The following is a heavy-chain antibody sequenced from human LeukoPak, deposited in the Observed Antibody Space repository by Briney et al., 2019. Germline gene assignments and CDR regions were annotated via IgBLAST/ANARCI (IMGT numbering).Heavy chain of an antibody. V-gene: IGHV1-2*02. CDR1: GYTFTGYY. J-gene: IGHJ4*02. Sequence: ASVKVSCKASGYTFTGYYMHWVRQAPGQGPEWMGWINPNSGGTNYAQKFQGRVTMTRDTSISTAYMELNRLRSDDTAVYYCASGDDCSNYWYYWGQGTLVTVSS. CDR2: INPNSGGT. D-gene: IGHD4-11*01. CDR3: ASGDDCSNYWYY.